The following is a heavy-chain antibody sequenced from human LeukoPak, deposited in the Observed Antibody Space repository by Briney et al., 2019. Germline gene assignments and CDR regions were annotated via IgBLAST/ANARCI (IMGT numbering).Heavy chain of an antibody. CDR2: IYYSGST. CDR1: GGSISSGGYY. D-gene: IGHD6-13*01. V-gene: IGHV4-31*03. J-gene: IGHJ4*02. Sequence: PQTLSLTCTVSGGSISSGGYYWSWIRQHPGKGLEWIGYIYYSGSTYYNPSLKSRVTISVDTSKNQFSLKLSSVTAADTAVYYCAISIAAAGTGQPYYFDYWGQGTLVTVSS. CDR3: AISIAAAGTGQPYYFDY.